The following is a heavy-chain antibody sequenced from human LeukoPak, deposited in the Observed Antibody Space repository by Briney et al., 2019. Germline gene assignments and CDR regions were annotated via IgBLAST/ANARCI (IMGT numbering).Heavy chain of an antibody. V-gene: IGHV3-20*04. D-gene: IGHD3-22*01. J-gene: IGHJ6*03. CDR3: ARGGSGSGYHYYYYYMDV. Sequence: GGSLRLSCAASGFRFEEYGMSWVRQTPGKRLEWVSSINWDGSSTIYAESVKGRFTISRDNANNTLYLQMNSLRVEDTAVYYCARGGSGSGYHYYYYYMDVWGKGTTVTISS. CDR2: INWDGSST. CDR1: GFRFEEYG.